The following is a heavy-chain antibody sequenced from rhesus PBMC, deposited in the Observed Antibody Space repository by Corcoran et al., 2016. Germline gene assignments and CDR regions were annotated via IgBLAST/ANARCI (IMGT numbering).Heavy chain of an antibody. V-gene: IGHV4S10*01. J-gene: IGHJ4*01. CDR3: ARERGYSGYSLFDY. Sequence: QVQLQESGPGVVKPSETLSLTCAVPGGSISDSYRWSWIRQRPRTGLEWGGYIYGSSTSTTYHPSLKSRLTISEDTSKNQFSLKLSSVTAADTAVYYCARERGYSGYSLFDYWGQGVLVTVSS. D-gene: IGHD5-42*01. CDR2: IYGSSTST. CDR1: GGSISDSYR.